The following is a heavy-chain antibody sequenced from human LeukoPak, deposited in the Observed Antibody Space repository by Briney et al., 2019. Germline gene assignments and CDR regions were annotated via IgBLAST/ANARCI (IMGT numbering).Heavy chain of an antibody. Sequence: PGGPLRLSCAASGFTFSDYYMSWIRQAPGKGLEWVGLIKSKIDGGTTDYAAPVKGRFTISRDDSKNTLYLQMSSLKTEDTAVYYCTTFQSSGYYSQIPYWGQGTLVTVSS. CDR2: IKSKIDGGTT. V-gene: IGHV3-15*01. CDR1: GFTFSDYY. CDR3: TTFQSSGYYSQIPY. J-gene: IGHJ4*02. D-gene: IGHD3-22*01.